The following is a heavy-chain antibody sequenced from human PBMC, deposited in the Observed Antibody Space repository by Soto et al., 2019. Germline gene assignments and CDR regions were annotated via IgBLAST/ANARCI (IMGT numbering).Heavy chain of an antibody. CDR2: IKSKINGGTI. CDR1: GFTFTNAW. Sequence: QLVESGGGLVKPGGSLRLSCAASGFTFTNAWMSWVRQAPGKGLEWVARIKSKINGGTIDYAAPVKGRFTISRDDSKDTLYLEMNSLKIEDTAVYYCTTPAFSVVVAMAFDYWGQGALVTVSS. V-gene: IGHV3-15*01. J-gene: IGHJ4*02. D-gene: IGHD2-21*01. CDR3: TTPAFSVVVAMAFDY.